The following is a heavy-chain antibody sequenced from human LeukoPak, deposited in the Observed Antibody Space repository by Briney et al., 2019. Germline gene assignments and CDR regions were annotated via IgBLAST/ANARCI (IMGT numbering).Heavy chain of an antibody. CDR2: ICPGDSDT. CDR1: GYSFTGYW. J-gene: IGHJ4*02. Sequence: GESLKISCKGSGYSFTGYWIGRVRQMPGKGLEWMGIICPGDSDTRYSPSFQGQVTISADKSINTAFLQWSSLKASDTAIYYCARHSGSYLSHPFDYWGQGTLVTVSS. V-gene: IGHV5-51*01. D-gene: IGHD1-26*01. CDR3: ARHSGSYLSHPFDY.